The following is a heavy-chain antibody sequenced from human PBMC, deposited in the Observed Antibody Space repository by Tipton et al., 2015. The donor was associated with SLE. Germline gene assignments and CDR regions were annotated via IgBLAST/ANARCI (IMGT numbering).Heavy chain of an antibody. CDR3: ARLAGDTEYYLDY. Sequence: AVSGFTFSGYTMNWVRQAPGKGLEWVSSICPTSTYIFYADSLKGRFTISRDNAKNSLYLQINSLRAEDTAVYYCARLAGDTEYYLDYWGQGTLVTVSS. V-gene: IGHV3-21*01. CDR1: GFTFSGYT. D-gene: IGHD6-19*01. CDR2: ICPTSTYI. J-gene: IGHJ4*02.